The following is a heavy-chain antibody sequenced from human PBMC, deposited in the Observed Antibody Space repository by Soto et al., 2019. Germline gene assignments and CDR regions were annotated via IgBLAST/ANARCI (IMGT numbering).Heavy chain of an antibody. D-gene: IGHD5-12*01. J-gene: IGHJ6*02. CDR1: GYTLTELS. V-gene: IGHV1-24*01. CDR2: FDPEDGET. Sequence: VASVKVSCKVSGYTLTELSMHWVRQAPGKGLEWMGGFDPEDGETIYAQKFQGRVTMTEDTSTDTAYMELSSLRSEDTAVYYCATLVARWGRDYYGMDVWGQGTTVTVSS. CDR3: ATLVARWGRDYYGMDV.